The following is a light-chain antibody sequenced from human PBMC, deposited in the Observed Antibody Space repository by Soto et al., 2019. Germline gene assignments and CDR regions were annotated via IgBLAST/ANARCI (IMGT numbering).Light chain of an antibody. CDR2: GNS. CDR3: RSYDSGLRGRV. J-gene: IGLJ3*02. V-gene: IGLV1-40*01. CDR1: SSNIGAGYD. Sequence: QSVLTQPPSVSGAPGQRVTISCTGSSSNIGAGYDVHWYQQLPGTPPKLLIYGNSNRPSGVPDRFSGYKSGTSASLAITGRKAEDAADSCCRSYDSGLRGRVFGGGTTLTVL.